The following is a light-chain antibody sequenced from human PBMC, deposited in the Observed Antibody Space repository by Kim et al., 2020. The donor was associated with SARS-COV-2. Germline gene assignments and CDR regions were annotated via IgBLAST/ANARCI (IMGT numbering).Light chain of an antibody. Sequence: DIQMTQSPSSLSASVGDRVTITCQASQDITDYLNWYQQKPGKAPKLLIYDASRLDTGVPSRFSGSGSGTHFTFAISSLQPEDIATYYCQQYDDLPITFGPGTRLEIK. CDR2: DAS. J-gene: IGKJ5*01. CDR1: QDITDY. V-gene: IGKV1-33*01. CDR3: QQYDDLPIT.